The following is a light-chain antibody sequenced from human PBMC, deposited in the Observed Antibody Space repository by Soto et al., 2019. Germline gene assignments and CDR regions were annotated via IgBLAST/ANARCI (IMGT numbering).Light chain of an antibody. J-gene: IGKJ1*01. CDR3: QQYNNWPGT. CDR1: QSVSSK. Sequence: EIVLTQSPGTLSVSPGERATLSCRASQSVSSKLAWYQQKPGQAPRLLFYGASTGATVIPARFSGSGSETEFTLSISSLQSEDFAVYYCQQYNNWPGTFGQGNKVEIK. V-gene: IGKV3-15*01. CDR2: GAS.